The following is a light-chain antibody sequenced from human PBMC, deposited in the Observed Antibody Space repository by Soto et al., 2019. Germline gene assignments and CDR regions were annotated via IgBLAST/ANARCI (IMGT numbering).Light chain of an antibody. CDR3: SSYTSSSTLV. CDR2: DVS. Sequence: QSVLTQPASVSGSPGQSITLSCTGTSSDVGGYNYVSWYQQHPGKAPKLMIYDVSNRPSGVSNCFSGSKSGNTASLTISGLQAEDEADYYCSSYTSSSTLVFGGGTKLTVL. CDR1: SSDVGGYNY. V-gene: IGLV2-14*01. J-gene: IGLJ3*02.